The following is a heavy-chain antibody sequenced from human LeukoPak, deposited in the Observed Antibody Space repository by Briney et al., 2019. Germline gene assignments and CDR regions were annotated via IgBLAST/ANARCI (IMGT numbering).Heavy chain of an antibody. Sequence: PSETLSLTCTVSGGSISSSSYYWSWIRQPPGKGLEWIGEINHSGSTNYNPSLKSRVTISVDTSKNQFSLKLSSVTAADTAVYYCARVRNYEVDYWGQGTLVTVSS. D-gene: IGHD1-7*01. V-gene: IGHV4-39*07. CDR2: INHSGST. CDR1: GGSISSSSYY. CDR3: ARVRNYEVDY. J-gene: IGHJ4*02.